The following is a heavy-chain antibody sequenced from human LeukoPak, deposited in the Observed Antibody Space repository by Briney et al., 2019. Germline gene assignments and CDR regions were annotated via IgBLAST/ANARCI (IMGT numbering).Heavy chain of an antibody. CDR1: GFTFSSYN. D-gene: IGHD2-15*01. J-gene: IGHJ4*02. CDR3: ARVSGLGYCSGGSCLEVDY. Sequence: GGSLRLSYAASGFTFSSYNMNWVRQAPGKGLEWVSSISSSSSYIYYADSVKGRFTISRDNAKNSLYLQMNSLRADDTAVYYCARVSGLGYCSGGSCLEVDYWGQGTLVTVSS. V-gene: IGHV3-21*01. CDR2: ISSSSSYI.